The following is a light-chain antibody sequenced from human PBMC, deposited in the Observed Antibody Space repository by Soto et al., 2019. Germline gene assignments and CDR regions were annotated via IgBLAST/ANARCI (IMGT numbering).Light chain of an antibody. CDR3: SSHAGTSVI. V-gene: IGLV2-8*01. CDR1: SSDVGGYNY. J-gene: IGLJ2*01. Sequence: QSALTQPPSASGSPGQSVTISCTGTSSDVGGYNYVSWYQQHPGKAPKLMIYDVTKRPSGVPDRFSGSKSGNTASLTVSGLLAEDEADYYCSSHAGTSVIFGGGTKLTVL. CDR2: DVT.